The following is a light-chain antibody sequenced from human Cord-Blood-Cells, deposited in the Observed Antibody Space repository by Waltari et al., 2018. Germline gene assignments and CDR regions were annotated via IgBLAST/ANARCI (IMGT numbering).Light chain of an antibody. J-gene: IGKJ1*01. CDR1: QSVSSN. Sequence: EIVMTQSPATLSVSPGERATLSCRASQSVSSNLAWYQQKPGQAPRLLIYGASTRATGIPARVSGSESGTEFTLTISSLQSEDFAVYYCQQYNNWPRTFGQGTKVEIK. CDR3: QQYNNWPRT. CDR2: GAS. V-gene: IGKV3-15*01.